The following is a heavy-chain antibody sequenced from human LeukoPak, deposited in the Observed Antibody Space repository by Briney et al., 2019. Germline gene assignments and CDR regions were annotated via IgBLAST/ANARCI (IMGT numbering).Heavy chain of an antibody. CDR2: IYYSGNT. CDR3: ARVLDLSKRGLDAFDI. CDR1: GGSISSYY. V-gene: IGHV4-59*01. Sequence: SETLSLTCTVSGGSISSYYWSWIRQPPGKGLEWIGYIYYSGNTNYNPSLKSRVTLSVDTSKDQFSLNLSSVTAADTAVYYCARVLDLSKRGLDAFDIWGQGTMVTVSS. D-gene: IGHD3-16*01. J-gene: IGHJ3*02.